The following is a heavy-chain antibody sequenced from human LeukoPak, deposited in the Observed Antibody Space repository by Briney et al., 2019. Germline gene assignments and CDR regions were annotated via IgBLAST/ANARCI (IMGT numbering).Heavy chain of an antibody. CDR1: GYSISSGYY. CDR3: ARSGTYYYYYMDV. V-gene: IGHV4-38-2*02. J-gene: IGHJ6*03. D-gene: IGHD2-15*01. CDR2: IYHSGST. Sequence: SETLSLTCTVSGYSISSGYYWGWIRPPPGKGLEWIGSIYHSGSTYYNPSLKSRVTISVDTSKNQFSLKLSSVTAADTAVYYCARSGTYYYYYMDVWGKGTTVTVSS.